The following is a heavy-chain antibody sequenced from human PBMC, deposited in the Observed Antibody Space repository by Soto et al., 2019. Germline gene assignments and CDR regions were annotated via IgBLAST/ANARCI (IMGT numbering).Heavy chain of an antibody. CDR3: AQSKRPGGGYYGMDV. D-gene: IGHD3-16*01. V-gene: IGHV3-30*18. CDR1: GLTFRNYG. J-gene: IGHJ6*02. Sequence: GGSLRLSCAASGLTFRNYGMHWVRQAPGKGLEWVAVISYDESNKNYADSVKGRFTVSRDNSKNTLYLQMNSLRAEDTAVYYCAQSKRPGGGYYGMDVWGQGTTVTVSS. CDR2: ISYDESNK.